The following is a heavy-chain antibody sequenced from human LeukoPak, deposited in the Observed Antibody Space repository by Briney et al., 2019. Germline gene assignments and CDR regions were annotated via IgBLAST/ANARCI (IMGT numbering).Heavy chain of an antibody. D-gene: IGHD3-10*01. J-gene: IGHJ4*02. CDR1: GGSFSGYY. Sequence: SETLSLTCAVYGGSFSGYYWSWIRQPPGKGLEWIGEINHSGSTNYNPSLKSRVTISVDTSKNQFSLKLSSVTAADTAVYYCARDLGYGSGSYRIFDYWGQGILVTVSS. V-gene: IGHV4-34*01. CDR2: INHSGST. CDR3: ARDLGYGSGSYRIFDY.